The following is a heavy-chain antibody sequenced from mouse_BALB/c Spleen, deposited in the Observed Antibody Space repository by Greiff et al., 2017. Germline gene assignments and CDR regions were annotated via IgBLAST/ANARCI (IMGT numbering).Heavy chain of an antibody. D-gene: IGHD2-14*01. CDR2: ISYSGST. CDR1: GYSITSDYA. CDR3: TRDNRYAWFAY. V-gene: IGHV3-2*02. J-gene: IGHJ3*01. Sequence: EVKVVESGPGLVKPSQSLSLTCTVTGYSITSDYAWYWLRQFPGNKLEWMAYISYSGSTSYNPSLNRRISITRDTSKNQFFLQLNSVTTDDTATYYCTRDNRYAWFAYWGQGTLVTVSA.